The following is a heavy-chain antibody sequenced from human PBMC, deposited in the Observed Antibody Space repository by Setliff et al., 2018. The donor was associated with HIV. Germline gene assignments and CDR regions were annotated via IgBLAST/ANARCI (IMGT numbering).Heavy chain of an antibody. V-gene: IGHV4-59*01. D-gene: IGHD3-3*01. CDR3: ARDYYNFQDM. CDR2: IYYSGET. Sequence: KTSETLSLTCTVSGGSINNYFWSWIRQSPGRGLEWIGYIYYSGETNYDPSLKSRVTFSVDTSKNQFSLKLSSVTAADSAVYCCARDYYNFQDMWGQGTVVTVSS. CDR1: GGSINNYF. J-gene: IGHJ3*02.